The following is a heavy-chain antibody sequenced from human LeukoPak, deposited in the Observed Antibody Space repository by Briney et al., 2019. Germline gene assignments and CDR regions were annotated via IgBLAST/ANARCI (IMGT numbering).Heavy chain of an antibody. V-gene: IGHV5-51*01. CDR2: IYPGDSDT. Sequence: GASLKISCKGSGSRFTTYWIAWVRQMPGKGLEWVGIIYPGDSDTRYSPSFEGQVTISADKSISTAYLQWSSLKASDTAMYYCARLKTRGNPPKYWGQGTLVTVSS. CDR1: GSRFTTYW. CDR3: ARLKTRGNPPKY. J-gene: IGHJ4*02. D-gene: IGHD6-6*01.